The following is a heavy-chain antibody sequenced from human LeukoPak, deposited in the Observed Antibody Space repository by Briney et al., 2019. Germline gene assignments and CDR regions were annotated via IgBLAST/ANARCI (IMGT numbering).Heavy chain of an antibody. CDR2: ISSSGSTI. CDR1: GFTFSDYC. J-gene: IGHJ4*02. CDR3: ARVPQLLWFGELREYYFDY. Sequence: GGSLRLSCAASGFTFSDYCMSWIRQAPGKGLEWVSYISSSGSTIYYADSVKGRFTISRDNAKNSLYLQMNSLRAEDTAVYYCARVPQLLWFGELREYYFDYWGQGTLVTVSS. D-gene: IGHD3-10*01. V-gene: IGHV3-11*01.